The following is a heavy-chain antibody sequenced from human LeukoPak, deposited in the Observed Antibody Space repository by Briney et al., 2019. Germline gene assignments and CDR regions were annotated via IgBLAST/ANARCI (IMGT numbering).Heavy chain of an antibody. CDR1: GFTFSSYE. J-gene: IGHJ4*02. CDR3: VTYQLLLYGFDY. D-gene: IGHD2-2*01. CDR2: FYSGGST. V-gene: IGHV3-66*01. Sequence: GGSLRLSCAASGFTFSSYEMNWVRQAPGKGLEWVSMFYSGGSTFYADSVKGRFTIARDSSKNTLYLQMNTLRAEDTAVYYCVTYQLLLYGFDYWGQGTLVTVSS.